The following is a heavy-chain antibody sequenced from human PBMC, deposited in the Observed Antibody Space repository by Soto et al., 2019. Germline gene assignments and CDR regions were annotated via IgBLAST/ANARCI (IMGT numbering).Heavy chain of an antibody. D-gene: IGHD4-4*01. CDR1: GYTITSDY. J-gene: IGHJ4*02. CDR2: INPSGGST. V-gene: IGHV1-46*03. CDR3: ARSVTADY. Sequence: QVQLVQSGAEVMKPGASVKVSCKASGYTITSDYMNWMRQAPGQGLEWMGIINPSGGSTSYAQKFQGRVTMTGDTSTSTVYMELSSLRSDDTAVYYCARSVTADYWGQGTLVTVSS.